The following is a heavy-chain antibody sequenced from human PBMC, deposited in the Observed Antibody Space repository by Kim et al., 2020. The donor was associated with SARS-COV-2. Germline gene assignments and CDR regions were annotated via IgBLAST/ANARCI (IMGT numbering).Heavy chain of an antibody. D-gene: IGHD3-22*01. CDR2: ISGSGGST. V-gene: IGHV3-23*01. Sequence: GGSLRLSCAASGFTFSSYAMSWVRQAPGKGLEWVSAISGSGGSTYYADSVKGRFTISRDNSKNTLYLQMNSLRAEDTAVYYCAKDEGRYYYDSSGSFDYWGQGTLVTVSS. CDR1: GFTFSSYA. CDR3: AKDEGRYYYDSSGSFDY. J-gene: IGHJ4*02.